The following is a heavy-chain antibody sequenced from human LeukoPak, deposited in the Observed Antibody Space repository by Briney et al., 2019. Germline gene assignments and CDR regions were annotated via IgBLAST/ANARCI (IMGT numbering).Heavy chain of an antibody. D-gene: IGHD5-18*01. CDR3: ARERFGYSYGLSDYFDY. V-gene: IGHV4-61*02. Sequence: PSETLSLTCTVSGGSISSGSYYWSWIRQPAGKGLEWIGRIYTSGSTNYNPSLKSRVTISVDTSKNQFSLKLSSVTAADTAVYYCARERFGYSYGLSDYFDYWGQGTLVTVSS. CDR2: IYTSGST. J-gene: IGHJ4*02. CDR1: GGSISSGSYY.